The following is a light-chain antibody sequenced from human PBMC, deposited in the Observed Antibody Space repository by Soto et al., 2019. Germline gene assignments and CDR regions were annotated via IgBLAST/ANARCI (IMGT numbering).Light chain of an antibody. CDR2: EGS. CDR1: SSDVGSYNL. CDR3: CSYAGRSTLVV. Sequence: QSALTQPASVSGSPGQSITISCTGTSSDVGSYNLVSWYQQHPGKAPKLMIYEGSKRPSGVSNRFSGSKSGNTASLTISGLQAEDEADYCCCSYAGRSTLVVFGGGTKLTVL. V-gene: IGLV2-23*01. J-gene: IGLJ2*01.